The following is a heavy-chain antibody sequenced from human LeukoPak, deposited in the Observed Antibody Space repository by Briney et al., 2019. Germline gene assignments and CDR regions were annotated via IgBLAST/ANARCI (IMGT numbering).Heavy chain of an antibody. CDR2: FIPIFGTA. V-gene: IGHV1-69*13. CDR1: GGTFSSYA. J-gene: IGHJ4*02. CDR3: ARDPGITGTYDNYCSDY. Sequence: SVKVSCKASGGTFSSYAISWVRQAPGQGLQWMGRFIPIFGTANYAQTFQGRVSITADESTSTAYMQLSSLRSEDTAVYYCARDPGITGTYDNYCSDYWGQGTLVTVSS. D-gene: IGHD1-20*01.